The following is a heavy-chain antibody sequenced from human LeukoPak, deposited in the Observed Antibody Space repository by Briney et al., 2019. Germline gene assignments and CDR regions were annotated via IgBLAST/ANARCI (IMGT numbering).Heavy chain of an antibody. D-gene: IGHD6-13*01. V-gene: IGHV1-2*06. J-gene: IGHJ5*02. CDR2: INPNSGGT. Sequence: ASVKVSCKASGYTFTGYYMHWVRQAPGQGLEWMGRINPNSGGTNYAQKFQGRVTMTRDTSTSTVYMELSSLRSEDTAVYYCAREYNSSLAHWGQGTLVTVSS. CDR3: AREYNSSLAH. CDR1: GYTFTGYY.